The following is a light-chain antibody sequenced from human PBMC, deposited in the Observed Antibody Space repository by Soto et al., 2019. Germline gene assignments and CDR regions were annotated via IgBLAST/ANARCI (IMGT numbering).Light chain of an antibody. CDR2: AAC. V-gene: IGKV1-17*01. CDR3: LQYNSDLNS. J-gene: IGKJ2*01. Sequence: DIPMTQSPSSLSASVGDRVTITCLASQDIRNDLGWYQQKPGKVPKRLIYAACSLETGVPSRFSGSGSGTEFTLTISSLQPEDSATYYWLQYNSDLNSFGQRTKLEIK. CDR1: QDIRND.